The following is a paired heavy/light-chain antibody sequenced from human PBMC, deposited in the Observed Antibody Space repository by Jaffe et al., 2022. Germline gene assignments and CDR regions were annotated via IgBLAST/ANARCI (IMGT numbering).Heavy chain of an antibody. CDR1: GFTFSSYA. J-gene: IGHJ2*01. Sequence: EVQLLESGGGLVQPGGSLRLSCAASGFTFSSYAMSWVRQAPGKGLEWVSAISGSGGSTYYADSVKGRFTISRDNSKNTLYLQMNSLRAEDTAVYYCAKTPGIAVAGTGPYWYFDLWGRGTLVTVSS. CDR2: ISGSGGST. V-gene: IGHV3-23*01. CDR3: AKTPGIAVAGTGPYWYFDL. D-gene: IGHD6-19*01.
Light chain of an antibody. CDR1: SSNIGNNA. Sequence: QSVLTQPPSVSEAPRQRVTISCSGSSSNIGNNAVNWYQQLPGKAPKLLIYYDDLLPSGVSDRFSGSKSGTSASLAISGLQSEDEADYYCAAWDDSLNGYVFGTGTKVTVL. J-gene: IGLJ1*01. CDR3: AAWDDSLNGYV. V-gene: IGLV1-36*01. CDR2: YDD.